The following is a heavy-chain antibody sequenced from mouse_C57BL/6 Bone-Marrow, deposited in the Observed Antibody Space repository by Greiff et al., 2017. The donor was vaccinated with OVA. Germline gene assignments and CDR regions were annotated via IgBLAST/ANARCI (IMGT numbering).Heavy chain of an antibody. Sequence: EVKVEESGPGLVKPSQSLSLTCSVTGYSITSGYYWNWIRQFPGNKLEWMGYISYDGSNNYNPSLQNRISITRDTSKNQFFLKLNSVTTEDTATYYCARWRIYYGNYAWFAYWGQGTLVTVSA. J-gene: IGHJ3*01. V-gene: IGHV3-6*01. D-gene: IGHD2-1*01. CDR1: GYSITSGYY. CDR3: ARWRIYYGNYAWFAY. CDR2: ISYDGSN.